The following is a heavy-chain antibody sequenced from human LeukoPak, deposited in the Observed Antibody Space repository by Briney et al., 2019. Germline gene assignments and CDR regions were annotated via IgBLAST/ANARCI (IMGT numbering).Heavy chain of an antibody. CDR2: ISWNSGSI. V-gene: IGHV3-9*01. CDR1: GFTFDDYA. D-gene: IGHD3-16*02. J-gene: IGHJ4*02. Sequence: GGSPRLSCAASGFTFDDYAMHWVRQAPGKGLEWVSGISWNSGSIGYADSVKGRFTISRDNAKNSLYLQMNSLRAEDTALYYCAKGFGLRLGELSLPDYWGQGTLVTVSS. CDR3: AKGFGLRLGELSLPDY.